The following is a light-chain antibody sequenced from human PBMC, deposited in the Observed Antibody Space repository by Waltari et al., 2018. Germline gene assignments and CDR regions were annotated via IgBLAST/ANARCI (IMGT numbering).Light chain of an antibody. V-gene: IGKV1-16*01. CDR2: HAS. CDR3: QQFHSVPLT. J-gene: IGKJ4*01. CDR1: EAIITY. Sequence: DTQMTHSPSPLSAFVGYTVTISCLPSEAIITYLAWYQQKPGKVPKPLIYHASSLEGGVTSRFSGSGSGTEFTLNISGLQPEDSATYYCQQFHSVPLTFGGGTKVEIK.